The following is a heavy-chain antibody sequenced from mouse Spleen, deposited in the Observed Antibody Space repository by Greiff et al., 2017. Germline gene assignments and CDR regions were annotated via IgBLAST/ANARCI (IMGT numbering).Heavy chain of an antibody. CDR2: ISSGSSTI. CDR3: ARSLIHYYGYVWAMDY. V-gene: IGHV5-17*02. Sequence: EVKVVESGGGLVQPGGSRKLSCAASGFTFSSFGMHWVRQAPEKGLEWVAYISSGSSTIYYADTVKGRFTISRDNPKNTLFLQMTSLRSEDTAMYYCARSLIHYYGYVWAMDYWGQGTSVTVSS. D-gene: IGHD1-2*01. J-gene: IGHJ4*01. CDR1: GFTFSSFG.